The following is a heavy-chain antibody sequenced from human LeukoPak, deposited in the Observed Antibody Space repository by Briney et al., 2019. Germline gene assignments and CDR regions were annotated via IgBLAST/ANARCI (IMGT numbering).Heavy chain of an antibody. CDR3: ARVLEGPYWYFDL. D-gene: IGHD1-1*01. V-gene: IGHV3-53*01. CDR2: IYSGGST. CDR1: GFTVSSNY. J-gene: IGHJ2*01. Sequence: GGSLRLSCAASGFTVSSNYMSWVRQAPGKGLEWVSVIYSGGSTYYADSVKGRFTISRDNSKNTLYLQMNSLRAEDTAVYYCARVLEGPYWYFDLWGRGTLVTVSS.